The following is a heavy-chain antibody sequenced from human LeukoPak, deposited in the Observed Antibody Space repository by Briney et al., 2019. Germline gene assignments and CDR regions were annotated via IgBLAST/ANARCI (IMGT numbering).Heavy chain of an antibody. J-gene: IGHJ4*02. V-gene: IGHV3-64*02. CDR3: ARDRRDYFDY. CDR2: ISSNGGST. CDR1: GFTFSDYA. Sequence: GGSLRLSCAASGFTFSDYAMHWVRQAPGKGLEYVSVISSNGGSTYYADSVKGRFTISRDNSKNTLYLQMGSLRAEDMAVYYCARDRRDYFDYWGQGTLVTVSS.